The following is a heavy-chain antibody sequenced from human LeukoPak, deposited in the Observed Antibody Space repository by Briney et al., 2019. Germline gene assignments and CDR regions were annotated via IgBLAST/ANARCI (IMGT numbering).Heavy chain of an antibody. D-gene: IGHD6-13*01. V-gene: IGHV4-61*02. Sequence: PSETLSLTCTVSGGSISSGSYYWSWIRQPAGKGLEWIGRIYTSGSTNYNPSLKSRVTISVDTSKNQFSLKLSSVTAADTAVYYCAGQQLVFYYYYYMDVWGKGTTVTVSS. CDR3: AGQQLVFYYYYYMDV. J-gene: IGHJ6*03. CDR2: IYTSGST. CDR1: GGSISSGSYY.